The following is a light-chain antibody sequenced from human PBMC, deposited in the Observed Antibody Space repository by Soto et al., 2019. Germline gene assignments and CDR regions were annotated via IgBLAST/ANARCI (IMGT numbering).Light chain of an antibody. CDR1: QSISSH. CDR2: AAS. V-gene: IGKV1-39*01. Sequence: DIQMTQSPSSLSASVGDRVTITCRASQSISSHLNWYQQKPGKAPKLLTYAASSLQSGVPSRFSGSGSGTDFTLTISSLQPEDFATYYCQQSDTTPRTFGQGTKVDIK. J-gene: IGKJ1*01. CDR3: QQSDTTPRT.